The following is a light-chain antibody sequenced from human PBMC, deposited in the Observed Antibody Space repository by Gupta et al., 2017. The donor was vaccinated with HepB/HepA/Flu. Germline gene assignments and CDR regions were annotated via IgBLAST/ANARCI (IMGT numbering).Light chain of an antibody. CDR3: QQYGSASIT. CDR2: GAS. J-gene: IGKJ5*01. V-gene: IGKV3-20*01. Sequence: EVVLTQSPDTLASSPGERATLSCRASQNVKNNYLAWYQQKPGQAPRLLTYGASTRATDIPNRFSGSGSGTDFTLTISGLETEDFAVYFCQQYGSASITFGQGTRLEIK. CDR1: QNVKNNY.